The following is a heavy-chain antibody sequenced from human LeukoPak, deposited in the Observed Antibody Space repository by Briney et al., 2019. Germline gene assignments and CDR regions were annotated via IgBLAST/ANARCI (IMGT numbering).Heavy chain of an antibody. D-gene: IGHD4-11*01. J-gene: IGHJ5*02. CDR3: ARVGRDYSNSLSWFDP. V-gene: IGHV4-59*01. CDR1: GRSLSRYY. Sequence: PSETLSLTCTVSGRSLSRYYWRWMPHPPEEGRVCIGYIYYSGRTNYNPSLKSRVTISVDTSKNQFSLKLSSVTAADTAVYYCARVGRDYSNSLSWFDPWGQGTLVTVSS. CDR2: IYYSGRT.